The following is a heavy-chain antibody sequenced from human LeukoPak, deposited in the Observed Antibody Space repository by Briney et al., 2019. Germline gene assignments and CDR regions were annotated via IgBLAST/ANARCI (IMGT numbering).Heavy chain of an antibody. D-gene: IGHD5-12*01. CDR1: GFTFTSYS. CDR3: GRVRGRYSNLDIDY. Sequence: GGSQRLSCAASGFTFTSYSMTSVRQAPGKGLEFVSSITSSSSNIYYADSVKGRFTVSRDNAKNSLFLQMNSLRAEDTAVYYCGRVRGRYSNLDIDYWGQGTLVTVSS. CDR2: ITSSSSNI. V-gene: IGHV3-21*01. J-gene: IGHJ4*02.